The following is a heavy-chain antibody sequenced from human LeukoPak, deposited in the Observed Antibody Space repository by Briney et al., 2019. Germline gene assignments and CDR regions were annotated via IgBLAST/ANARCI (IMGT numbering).Heavy chain of an antibody. V-gene: IGHV3-48*04. Sequence: GGSLRLSCAASGFSFRSYSMSWVRQAPGKGLEWVSYISSDSSTIYYADSGKGRFAISRDNAKNSLFLQMNSLRAEDTAVYYCARLWGLSDAFDIWGQGTMVTVSS. CDR1: GFSFRSYS. CDR2: ISSDSSTI. J-gene: IGHJ3*02. CDR3: ARLWGLSDAFDI. D-gene: IGHD4/OR15-4a*01.